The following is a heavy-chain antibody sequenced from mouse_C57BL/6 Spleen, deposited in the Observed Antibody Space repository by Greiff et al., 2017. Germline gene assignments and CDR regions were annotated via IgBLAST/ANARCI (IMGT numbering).Heavy chain of an antibody. Sequence: EVQGVESVAELVRPGASVKLSCTASGFNIKNTYMHWVKQRPEQGLEWIGRIDPANGNTKYAPKFQGKATITADTSSNTAYLQLSSLTSEDTAIYYCASRDYYGSSSFAYWGQGTLVTVSA. J-gene: IGHJ3*01. D-gene: IGHD1-1*01. CDR3: ASRDYYGSSSFAY. CDR2: IDPANGNT. V-gene: IGHV14-3*01. CDR1: GFNIKNTY.